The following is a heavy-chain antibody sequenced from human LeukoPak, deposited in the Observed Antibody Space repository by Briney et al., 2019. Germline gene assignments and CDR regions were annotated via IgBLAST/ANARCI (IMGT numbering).Heavy chain of an antibody. Sequence: SVKVSCKASGYTFTSYAMNWVRQAPGQGLEWMGRIIPILGIANYAQKFQGRVTITADKSTSTAYMELSSLRSEDTAVYYCARAHRGGSLDYWGQGTLVTVSS. V-gene: IGHV1-69*04. CDR1: GYTFTSYA. CDR3: ARAHRGGSLDY. CDR2: IIPILGIA. D-gene: IGHD2-15*01. J-gene: IGHJ4*02.